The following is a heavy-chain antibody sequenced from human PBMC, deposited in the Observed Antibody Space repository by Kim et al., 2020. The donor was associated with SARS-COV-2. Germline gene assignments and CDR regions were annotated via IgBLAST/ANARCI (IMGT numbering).Heavy chain of an antibody. CDR3: AKGYTSGYYYFDY. Sequence: YADTVKGRFTISRDRSKNTLYLQMNSLRADDTAIYYCAKGYTSGYYYFDYWGQGTLVTVSS. V-gene: IGHV3-23*01. D-gene: IGHD6-19*01. J-gene: IGHJ4*02.